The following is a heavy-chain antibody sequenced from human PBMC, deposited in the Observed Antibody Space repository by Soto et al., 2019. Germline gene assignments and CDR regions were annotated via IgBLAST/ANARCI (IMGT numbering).Heavy chain of an antibody. J-gene: IGHJ6*02. CDR3: AKVIRADSTSSNFYYYSGLDV. Sequence: QVQLMESGGGVVQPGRSLRLSCAASGFTFRTYGMHWVRQAPGKGLEWLAVISNNGINKYYADSVKGRFTISRDNSRDTLFLQMNSLRGEDTAIYYCAKVIRADSTSSNFYYYSGLDVWGQGTTVTVSS. V-gene: IGHV3-30*18. CDR1: GFTFRTYG. CDR2: ISNNGINK. D-gene: IGHD6-6*01.